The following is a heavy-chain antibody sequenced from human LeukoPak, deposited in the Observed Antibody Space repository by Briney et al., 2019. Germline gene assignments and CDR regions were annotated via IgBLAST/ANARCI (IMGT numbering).Heavy chain of an antibody. D-gene: IGHD2-2*01. CDR2: IYTSRST. Sequence: SETLSLTCTVSGGSISSYYWSWIRQPAGKGLEWIGRIYTSRSTNYNLSLKSRVTMSVDTSKNQFSLKLSSVTAADTAVYYCASVVPAAIPYNWFDPWGQGTLVTVSS. V-gene: IGHV4-4*07. CDR1: GGSISSYY. J-gene: IGHJ5*02. CDR3: ASVVPAAIPYNWFDP.